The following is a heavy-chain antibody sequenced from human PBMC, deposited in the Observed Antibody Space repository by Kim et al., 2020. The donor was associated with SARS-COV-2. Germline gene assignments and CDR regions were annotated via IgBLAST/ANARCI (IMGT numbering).Heavy chain of an antibody. J-gene: IGHJ4*02. D-gene: IGHD1-26*01. CDR3: AKDAHAGRELLLGYFDY. Sequence: VKGRFTISRENSKNTLYLQMNSLRAEDTAVYYRAKDAHAGRELLLGYFDYCGQGTLVTVSS. V-gene: IGHV3-30*02.